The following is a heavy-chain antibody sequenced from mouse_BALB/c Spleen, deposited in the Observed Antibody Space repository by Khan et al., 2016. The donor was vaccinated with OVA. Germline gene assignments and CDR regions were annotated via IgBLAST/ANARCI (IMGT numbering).Heavy chain of an antibody. J-gene: IGHJ4*01. CDR3: ASENYYGYAMDY. CDR1: GYSITSDYA. Sequence: EVQLQESGPGLVKPSQSLSLTCTVTGYSITSDYAWDWIRQFPGNKLEWMGYISYGGSTSYNPSLKSRISLTRDTSKNQFFLQLNSVTTEDTATYYCASENYYGYAMDYWGQGTSVTVSA. CDR2: ISYGGST. D-gene: IGHD1-1*01. V-gene: IGHV3-2*02.